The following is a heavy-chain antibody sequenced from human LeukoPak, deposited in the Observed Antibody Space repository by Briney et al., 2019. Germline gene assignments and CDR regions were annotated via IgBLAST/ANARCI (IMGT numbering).Heavy chain of an antibody. CDR1: GFTFSSYA. CDR3: AKDRDPGYSSSWKYYFDY. CDR2: ISGSGGST. Sequence: PTGGSLRLSCAASGFTFSSYAMSWVRQAPGKGLEWVSAISGSGGSTYYADSVKGRFTISRDNSKNTLYLQMNSLRAEDTAVYYCAKDRDPGYSSSWKYYFDYWGQGTLVTVSS. J-gene: IGHJ4*02. D-gene: IGHD6-13*01. V-gene: IGHV3-23*01.